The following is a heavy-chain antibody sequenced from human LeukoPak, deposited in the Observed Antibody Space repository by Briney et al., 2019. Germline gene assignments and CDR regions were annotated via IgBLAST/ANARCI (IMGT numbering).Heavy chain of an antibody. Sequence: GGSLRLSCAAFGFTFSSYEMNWVRQAPGKGLEWVSYISSSGSAIYYADSVKGRFTISRDNAKNSLYLQMNSLRAEDTAVYYCARSVGYSSSWYWFDPWGQGTLVTVSS. CDR3: ARSVGYSSSWYWFDP. J-gene: IGHJ5*02. CDR2: ISSSGSAI. V-gene: IGHV3-48*03. D-gene: IGHD6-13*01. CDR1: GFTFSSYE.